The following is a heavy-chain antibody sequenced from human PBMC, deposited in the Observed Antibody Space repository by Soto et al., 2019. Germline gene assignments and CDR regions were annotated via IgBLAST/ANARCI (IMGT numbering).Heavy chain of an antibody. CDR3: TRGPGSYNWFNL. CDR2: IYSSGST. V-gene: IGHV4-4*07. D-gene: IGHD3-10*01. CDR1: GGSISGNY. Sequence: XETLSLMCIFSGGSISGNYWSWMRQPSGKGLEWIGRIYSSGSTSYNPSLKSRVIMAEDTSKNQFSLKLSSVTAADTAVYYCTRGPGSYNWFNLWGQGTLVTVSS. J-gene: IGHJ5*02.